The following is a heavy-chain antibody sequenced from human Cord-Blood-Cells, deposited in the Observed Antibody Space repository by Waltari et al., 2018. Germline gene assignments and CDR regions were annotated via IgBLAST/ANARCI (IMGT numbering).Heavy chain of an antibody. V-gene: IGHV4-38-2*02. Sequence: QVQLQESGPGLVTPAETLSLTCTASGFFIRGGYSWGWIRQPPGKGLAWIGSIRHSGGTDYNPSLRRRGTISVDTSKNQFSRKLSSVTAADTAVYYCARLKQLYYFDCWGQGTLVTVSS. CDR3: ARLKQLYYFDC. D-gene: IGHD6-6*01. J-gene: IGHJ4*02. CDR2: IRHSGGT. CDR1: GFFIRGGYS.